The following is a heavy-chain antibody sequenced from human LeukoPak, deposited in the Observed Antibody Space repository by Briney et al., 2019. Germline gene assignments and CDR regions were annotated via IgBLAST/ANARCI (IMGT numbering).Heavy chain of an antibody. J-gene: IGHJ5*02. CDR2: IYTSGST. V-gene: IGHV4-61*02. CDR3: ARETDSSGYYYWFDP. CDR1: GGSISSGSYC. D-gene: IGHD3-22*01. Sequence: SQTLSLTCTVSGGSISSGSYCWSWIRQPAGKGLEWIGRIYTSGSTNYNPSLKSRVTISVDTSKNQFSLKLSSVTAADTAVYYCARETDSSGYYYWFDPWGQGTLVTVSS.